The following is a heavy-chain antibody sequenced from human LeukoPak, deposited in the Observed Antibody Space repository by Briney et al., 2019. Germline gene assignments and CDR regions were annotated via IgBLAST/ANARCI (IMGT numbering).Heavy chain of an antibody. CDR1: GYTLTELS. CDR3: ATVHDDILTGRPHDAFDI. D-gene: IGHD3-9*01. CDR2: FDPEDGET. Sequence: ASVKVSCKVSGYTLTELSMHWVRQAPGKGLEWMGGFDPEDGETIYAQKFQGRVTMTEDTSTDTAYMELSSLRSEDTAVYYCATVHDDILTGRPHDAFDIWGQGTMVTVSS. J-gene: IGHJ3*02. V-gene: IGHV1-24*01.